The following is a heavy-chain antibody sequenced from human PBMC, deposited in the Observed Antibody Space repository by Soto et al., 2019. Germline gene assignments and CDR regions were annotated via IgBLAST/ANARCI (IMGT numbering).Heavy chain of an antibody. CDR1: GYSISSSNW. Sequence: SSETLSLTCAVSGYSISSSNWWGWIRQPPGKGLEWIGYIYYSGTTYYNPSLKSRVTMSVDTSKNQFSLKLTSVTAVDTAVYYCARTPSVVVAVTPINWFDPWGQGTLVT. D-gene: IGHD2-15*01. CDR3: ARTPSVVVAVTPINWFDP. J-gene: IGHJ5*02. V-gene: IGHV4-28*01. CDR2: IYYSGTT.